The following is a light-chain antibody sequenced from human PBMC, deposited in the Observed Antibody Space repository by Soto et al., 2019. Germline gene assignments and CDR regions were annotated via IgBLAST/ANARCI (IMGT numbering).Light chain of an antibody. J-gene: IGKJ1*01. CDR1: QGISTF. CDR3: QHNNGYSWT. CDR2: AAS. Sequence: IQLTQCPSSLSASVGDRVTFTCRASQGISTFLALYQQKPGRAPKLLIHAASTLQSGVPSRFSGSGSGTEFTLTISSLQPDDFATYYCQHNNGYSWTFGQGTKVDIK. V-gene: IGKV1-9*01.